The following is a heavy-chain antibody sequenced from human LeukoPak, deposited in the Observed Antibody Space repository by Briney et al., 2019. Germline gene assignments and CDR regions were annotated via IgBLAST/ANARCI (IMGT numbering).Heavy chain of an antibody. J-gene: IGHJ4*02. CDR3: ARNYDVLTGYPYYFDH. Sequence: GGSLRLSCVGSGFTFSSKWMSWVRRAPGKGLEWVGNIQPDGSEQYPVDSVKGRFTISRDNARNSLFLQMNSLRVEDTAIYYCARNYDVLTGYPYYFDHWGQGILVTVSS. CDR2: IQPDGSEQ. V-gene: IGHV3-7*01. D-gene: IGHD3-9*01. CDR1: GFTFSSKW.